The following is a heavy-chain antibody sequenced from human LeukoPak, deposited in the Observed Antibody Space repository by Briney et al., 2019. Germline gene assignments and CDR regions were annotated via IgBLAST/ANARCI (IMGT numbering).Heavy chain of an antibody. Sequence: SETLSLTCTISGGSISSYYWSWIRQPAGKGLEWIGRIYTSGSTNYNPSLKSRVTMSVDTSKNQISLKVNSVTAADTAVYYCARESYSSSYLFDFWGQGTLVTVSS. CDR2: IYTSGST. D-gene: IGHD6-6*01. CDR1: GGSISSYY. CDR3: ARESYSSSYLFDF. J-gene: IGHJ4*02. V-gene: IGHV4-4*07.